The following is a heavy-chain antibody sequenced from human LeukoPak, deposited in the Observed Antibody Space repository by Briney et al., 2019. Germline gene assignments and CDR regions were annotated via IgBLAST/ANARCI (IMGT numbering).Heavy chain of an antibody. D-gene: IGHD3-22*01. CDR3: ARAYYDSSGYRGLLDY. CDR2: ISYDGSNK. J-gene: IGHJ4*02. CDR1: GFTFSSYA. Sequence: GGSPRLSCAASGFTFSSYAMHWVRQAPGKGLEWVAVISYDGSNKYYADSVKGRFTISRDNSKNTLYLQMNSLRAEDTAVYYCARAYYDSSGYRGLLDYWGQGTLVTVSS. V-gene: IGHV3-30-3*01.